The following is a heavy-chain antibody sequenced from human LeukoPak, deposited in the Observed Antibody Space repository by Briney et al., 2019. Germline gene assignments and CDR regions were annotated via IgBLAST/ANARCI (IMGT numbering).Heavy chain of an antibody. V-gene: IGHV4-34*01. D-gene: IGHD3-10*01. Sequence: PSETLSLTCAVYGGSFSGYYWSWIRQPPGKGLEWIGEINHSGSTNYNPSLKSRVTISVDTSKNQFSLKLSSVTAADTAVYYCARHPIWFGGLDYWGQGTLVTVSS. CDR3: ARHPIWFGGLDY. CDR1: GGSFSGYY. CDR2: INHSGST. J-gene: IGHJ4*02.